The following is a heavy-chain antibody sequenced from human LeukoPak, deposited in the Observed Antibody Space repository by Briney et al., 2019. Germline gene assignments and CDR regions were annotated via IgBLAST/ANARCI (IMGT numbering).Heavy chain of an antibody. Sequence: GGSLRLSCAASGFTFTSYSMNWVRQAPGKGLEWVSSISRSGNYIYYADSVKGRFTISRDNARNSLYLQMNSLRAEDTAVYYCARGGRGTIMIVVAALDYWGQGTLVTVSS. J-gene: IGHJ4*02. V-gene: IGHV3-21*01. D-gene: IGHD3-22*01. CDR1: GFTFTSYS. CDR3: ARGGRGTIMIVVAALDY. CDR2: ISRSGNYI.